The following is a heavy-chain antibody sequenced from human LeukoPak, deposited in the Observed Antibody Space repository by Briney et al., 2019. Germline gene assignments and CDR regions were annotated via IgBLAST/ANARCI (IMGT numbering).Heavy chain of an antibody. CDR3: AREVATAQFDY. CDR1: GGSISSGDYF. D-gene: IGHD5-12*01. Sequence: SETLSLTCTVSGGSISSGDYFWSWIRQPPGKGLEWIGYIYYSGTTNYNPSLKSRVTISVDMSKNQFFLRLTSVTAADTAVYHCAREVATAQFDYWGQGTLVTVSS. J-gene: IGHJ4*02. CDR2: IYYSGTT. V-gene: IGHV4-30-4*01.